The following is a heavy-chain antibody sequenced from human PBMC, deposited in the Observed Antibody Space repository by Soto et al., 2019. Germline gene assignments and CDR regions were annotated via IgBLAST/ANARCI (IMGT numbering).Heavy chain of an antibody. CDR3: ARRTGVDAFDI. CDR1: GGSISSYY. V-gene: IGHV4-59*01. CDR2: IYYSGGT. J-gene: IGHJ3*02. Sequence: PSETLSLTCTVSGGSISSYYWSWIRQPPGKGLEWIGYIYYSGGTNYNPSLKSRVTISVDASKNQFSLKLSSVTAADTAVYYCARRTGVDAFDIWGQGTMVTVSS.